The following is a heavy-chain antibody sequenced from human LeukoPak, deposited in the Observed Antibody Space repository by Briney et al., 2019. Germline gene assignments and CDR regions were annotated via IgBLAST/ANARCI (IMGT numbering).Heavy chain of an antibody. CDR1: GGSISSYY. V-gene: IGHV4-4*07. CDR3: ARVVLDYDFWSGYPNPYYYYMDV. Sequence: SETPSLTCTVSGGSISSYYWSWIRQPAGKGLEWIGRIYTSGSTNYNPSLKSRVTMSVDTSKNQFALKLSSVTAADTAVYYCARVVLDYDFWSGYPNPYYYYMDVWGKGTTVTVSS. CDR2: IYTSGST. D-gene: IGHD3-3*01. J-gene: IGHJ6*03.